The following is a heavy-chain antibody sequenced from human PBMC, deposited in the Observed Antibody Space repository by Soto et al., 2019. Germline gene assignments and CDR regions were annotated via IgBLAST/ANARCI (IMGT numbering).Heavy chain of an antibody. CDR2: IRPILGTT. Sequence: QVHLVQTGTEVKKPGSSVRVSCQASGGTFRDYGVSWVRQAPGQGLEWIGGIRPILGTTNYAQKVRDRVTITADGSTGTVYLDLSRLTSADTAVYYCGRGGFCSQEVCYSRGGAIDHWGQGTLVTVSS. CDR1: GGTFRDYG. D-gene: IGHD2-15*01. CDR3: GRGGFCSQEVCYSRGGAIDH. J-gene: IGHJ4*02. V-gene: IGHV1-69*01.